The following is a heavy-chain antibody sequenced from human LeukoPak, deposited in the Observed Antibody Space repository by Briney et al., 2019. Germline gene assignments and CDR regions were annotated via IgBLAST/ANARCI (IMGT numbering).Heavy chain of an antibody. V-gene: IGHV3-53*01. CDR3: ARDKLHTGREGDFNY. D-gene: IGHD1-26*01. Sequence: GGSLRLSCAASGFTVSNNYMTWVRQAPGKGLEWVSVIYSGGDTYYADSVKGRFTISRDNSKNTLYLQMNSLRAEDTAVYYCARDKLHTGREGDFNYWGQGTLVTVPS. CDR1: GFTVSNNY. CDR2: IYSGGDT. J-gene: IGHJ4*02.